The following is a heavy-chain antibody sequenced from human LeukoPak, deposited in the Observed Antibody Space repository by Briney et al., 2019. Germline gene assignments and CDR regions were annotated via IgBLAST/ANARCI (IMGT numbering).Heavy chain of an antibody. CDR3: ARDSRVPAAPSDC. D-gene: IGHD2-2*01. CDR1: GFTFNVYE. Sequence: TGGSLRLSCAASGFTFNVYEMNWVRRAPGKGLEWVSYISTSGNVIHYADSVKGRFTISRDNAKNSLYLQMNSLRAEDTAVYYCARDSRVPAAPSDCWGQGTLVTVSS. J-gene: IGHJ4*02. CDR2: ISTSGNVI. V-gene: IGHV3-48*03.